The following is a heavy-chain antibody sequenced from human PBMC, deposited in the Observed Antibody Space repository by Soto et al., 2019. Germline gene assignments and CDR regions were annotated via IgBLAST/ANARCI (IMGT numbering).Heavy chain of an antibody. J-gene: IGHJ6*02. V-gene: IGHV3-9*01. Sequence: GGSLRLSCAASGFTFDDYAMHWVRQAPGKGLEWVSGISWNSGSIGYADSVKGRFTISRDNAKNSLYLQINSLRAEDTALYYCXKDKGYSYGPQNYGMDVWGQGTTVTVSS. CDR3: XKDKGYSYGPQNYGMDV. CDR2: ISWNSGSI. CDR1: GFTFDDYA. D-gene: IGHD5-18*01.